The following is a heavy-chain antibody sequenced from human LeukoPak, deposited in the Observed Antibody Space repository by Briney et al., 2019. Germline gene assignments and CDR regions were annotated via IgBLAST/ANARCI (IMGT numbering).Heavy chain of an antibody. CDR1: GGTFSSYA. CDR2: IIPILGIA. Sequence: ASVKVSCKASGGTFSSYAISWVRQAPGQGLEWMGRIIPILGIANYAQKFQGRVTTTADKSTSTAYMELSSLRSEDTAVYYCARDVRMATLPGHFDYWGQGTLVTVSS. J-gene: IGHJ4*02. D-gene: IGHD5-24*01. V-gene: IGHV1-69*04. CDR3: ARDVRMATLPGHFDY.